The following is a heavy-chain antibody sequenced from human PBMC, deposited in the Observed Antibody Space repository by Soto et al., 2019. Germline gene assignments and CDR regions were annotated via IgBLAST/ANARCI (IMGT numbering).Heavy chain of an antibody. CDR2: LYYGRSA. CDR3: ALRSMAVVPEY. V-gene: IGHV4-59*01. CDR1: GDSISSYY. J-gene: IGHJ4*02. D-gene: IGHD3-22*01. Sequence: QVQLQESGPGLVKPSETLSLTCAVSGDSISSYYCMWIRQPPGKGLESIGYLYYGRSANHNPSLTXRXTXSXXTSTNQCSLTLSSMTAADTAVYYCALRSMAVVPEYWGQGTLVTVSS.